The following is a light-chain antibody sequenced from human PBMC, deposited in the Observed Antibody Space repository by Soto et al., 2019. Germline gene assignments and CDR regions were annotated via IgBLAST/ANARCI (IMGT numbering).Light chain of an antibody. J-gene: IGLJ1*01. CDR1: SSDVGGYSY. V-gene: IGLV2-14*01. Sequence: QSALTQPASVSGSPGQSITISCTGSSSDVGGYSYVSWYQQHPGKAPRLIIYDVSNRPSGVSNRFSGSKSGNTASLTISGLQAEDEADYYCNSYTSTSAPYVFVTGTKVTVL. CDR2: DVS. CDR3: NSYTSTSAPYV.